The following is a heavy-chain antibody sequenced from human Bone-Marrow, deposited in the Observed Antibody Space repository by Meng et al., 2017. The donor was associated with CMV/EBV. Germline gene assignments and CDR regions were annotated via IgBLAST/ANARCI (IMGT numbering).Heavy chain of an antibody. CDR1: GFTFSSYS. CDR2: IYSAGST. CDR3: ARDPGAWGDDAFDI. Sequence: GGSLRLSCAASGFTFSSYSMNWVRQAPGKGLEWVSVIYSAGSTVYADSVKGRFTISRDNSKNTLYLQMNNLRAEDTAVYYCARDPGAWGDDAFDIWGQGTMVTVSS. D-gene: IGHD3-10*01. J-gene: IGHJ3*02. V-gene: IGHV3-53*01.